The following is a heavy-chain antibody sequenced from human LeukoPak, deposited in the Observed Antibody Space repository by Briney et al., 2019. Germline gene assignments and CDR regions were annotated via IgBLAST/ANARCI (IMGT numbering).Heavy chain of an antibody. CDR3: ARRYCSGGSCYIWFDH. CDR2: IYPGDSDT. CDR1: GYSFTSYW. Sequence: GESLKISCKGSGYSFTSYWIGWVRQMPGKGLEWMGIIYPGDSDTRYSPSFQGQVTISADKSISTAYLQWSSLKASDTAMYYCARRYCSGGSCYIWFDHWGQGTLVTVSS. D-gene: IGHD2-15*01. V-gene: IGHV5-51*01. J-gene: IGHJ5*02.